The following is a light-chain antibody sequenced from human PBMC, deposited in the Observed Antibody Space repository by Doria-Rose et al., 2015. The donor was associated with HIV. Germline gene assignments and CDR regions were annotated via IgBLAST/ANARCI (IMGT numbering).Light chain of an antibody. Sequence: PGERATLSCRASQSVSSNLAWYQQKPGQAPRLLIYDASNRATGIPARFSGSGSGTDFTLTISSLEPEDFAVYFCQQRSNWPPIFTLGPGTKVDI. V-gene: IGKV3-11*01. CDR3: QQRSNWPPIFT. CDR2: DAS. J-gene: IGKJ3*01. CDR1: QSVSSN.